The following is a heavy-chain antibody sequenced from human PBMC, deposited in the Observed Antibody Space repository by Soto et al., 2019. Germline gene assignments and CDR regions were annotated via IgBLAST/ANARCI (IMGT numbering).Heavy chain of an antibody. D-gene: IGHD3-3*02. Sequence: SETLSLTCTVSGGSISSGGYYWSWIRQHPGKGLEWIGYIYYSGSTYYNPSLKSRVTISVDTSKDQFSLKLSSVTAADTAVYYCARELAFLWYGMRLYHDRIDGWGRGTSV. V-gene: IGHV4-31*03. CDR3: ARELAFLWYGMRLYHDRIDG. J-gene: IGHJ6*04. CDR1: GGSISSGGYY. CDR2: IYYSGST.